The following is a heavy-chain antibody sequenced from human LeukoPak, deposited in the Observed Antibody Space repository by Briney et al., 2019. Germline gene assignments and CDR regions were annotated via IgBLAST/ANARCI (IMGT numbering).Heavy chain of an antibody. CDR1: GFTFSSYA. D-gene: IGHD5-18*01. CDR3: AKDVRVGLWIQLMTGIGMDV. V-gene: IGHV3-23*01. J-gene: IGHJ6*02. Sequence: PGGSLRLSCAASGFTFSSYAMSWVRQAPGKGLEWVSAISGSGGSTYYADSVKGRFTISRDNSKNTLYLQMNSLRAEDTAVYYCAKDVRVGLWIQLMTGIGMDVWGQGTTVTVSS. CDR2: ISGSGGST.